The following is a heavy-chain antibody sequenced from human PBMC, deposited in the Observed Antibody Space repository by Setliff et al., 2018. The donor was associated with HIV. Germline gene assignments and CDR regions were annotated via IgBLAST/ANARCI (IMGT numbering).Heavy chain of an antibody. D-gene: IGHD3-16*02. CDR2: VNHKGST. J-gene: IGHJ5*01. CDR1: GGSFNEYY. CDR3: ARVKRDQAWGSQHYILCLFDS. Sequence: PSETLSLTCAVYGGSFNEYYWTWIRQSPGKGLEWIWEVNHKGSTNYTPSLKSRVTISVDTSKNQFSLKLTSVAAADTAVYYCARVKRDQAWGSQHYILCLFDSWGQGTLVTVSS. V-gene: IGHV4-34*01.